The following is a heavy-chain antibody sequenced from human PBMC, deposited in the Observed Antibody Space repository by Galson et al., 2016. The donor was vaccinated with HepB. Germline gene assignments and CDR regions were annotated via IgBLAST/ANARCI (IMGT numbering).Heavy chain of an antibody. V-gene: IGHV4-39*01. D-gene: IGHD2-21*02. Sequence: SETLSLTCSVSGGSIASSSYYWGWIRQPPGKGLEWIGCVYFSGTTYSNPSLKSRVSMSVATSTNQFSLNLNSVTAADTAVYYCARPVAYCVGDCYPYWGQGTLVTVSS. J-gene: IGHJ4*02. CDR3: ARPVAYCVGDCYPY. CDR2: VYFSGTT. CDR1: GGSIASSSYY.